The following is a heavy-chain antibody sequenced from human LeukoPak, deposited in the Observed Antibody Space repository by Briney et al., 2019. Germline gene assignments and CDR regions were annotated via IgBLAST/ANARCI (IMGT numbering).Heavy chain of an antibody. J-gene: IGHJ4*02. CDR2: IYHSGST. D-gene: IGHD1-26*01. Sequence: PTETLYLTCAVSGGSISSSNWWSWVRQPPGKGLEWIGEIYHSGSTNHNPSLKSRVTISVDKSKNQFSLKLSSVTAADTAVYYCARASRGRGYGYWGQGTLVTVSS. CDR3: ARASRGRGYGY. CDR1: GGSISSSNW. V-gene: IGHV4-4*02.